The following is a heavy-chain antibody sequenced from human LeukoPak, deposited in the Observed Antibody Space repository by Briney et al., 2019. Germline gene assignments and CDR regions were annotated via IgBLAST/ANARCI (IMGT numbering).Heavy chain of an antibody. D-gene: IGHD3-3*01. CDR1: GFTFSSYN. CDR2: ISSSSTYI. V-gene: IGHV3-21*01. Sequence: GGSLRLSCAASGFTFSSYNMNRVRQAPGKGLEWVSSISSSSTYIYYADSVKGRFTISRDNAKNSLYLQMNSLRAEDTAVYYCASYFPLWSYWGQGTLVTVSS. J-gene: IGHJ4*02. CDR3: ASYFPLWSY.